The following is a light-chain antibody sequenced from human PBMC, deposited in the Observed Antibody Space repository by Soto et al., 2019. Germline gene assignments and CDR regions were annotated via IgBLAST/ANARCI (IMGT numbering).Light chain of an antibody. CDR3: QTWSTGIPV. CDR2: LNSDGSH. V-gene: IGLV4-69*01. J-gene: IGLJ3*02. Sequence: QSVLTQSPSASASLGASVKLTCTLSSGHSSYAIAWHQQQPEKGPRYLMKLNSDGSHSKGDGIPDRFSGSSSGAERYLTISSLQSEDEADYCCQTWSTGIPVFGGGTKLTVL. CDR1: SGHSSYA.